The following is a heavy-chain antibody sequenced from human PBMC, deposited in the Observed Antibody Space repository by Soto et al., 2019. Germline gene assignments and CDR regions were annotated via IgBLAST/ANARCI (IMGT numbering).Heavy chain of an antibody. CDR2: ISYDGNDK. D-gene: IGHD3-22*01. Sequence: GGSLRLSCAASGFSFSSYTMYWVRQAPGKGLEWVAVISYDGNDKYYADSVKGRITISRDNSKNTLYLQVNSLRAEDTAVYYCARERDYSDSSGLSHWSQGTLGNVXS. J-gene: IGHJ4*02. V-gene: IGHV3-30-3*01. CDR3: ARERDYSDSSGLSH. CDR1: GFSFSSYT.